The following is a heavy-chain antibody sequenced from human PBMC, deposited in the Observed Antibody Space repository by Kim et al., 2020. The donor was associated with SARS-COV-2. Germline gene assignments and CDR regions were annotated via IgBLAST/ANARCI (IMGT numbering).Heavy chain of an antibody. Sequence: SETLSLTCTVSGGSISSGGYYWSWIRQHPGKGLEWIGYIYYSGSTYYNPSLKSRVTISVDTSKNQFSLKLSSVTAADTAVYYCARVRGVIPSYYYGMDVWGQGTTVTVSS. D-gene: IGHD3-10*01. CDR2: IYYSGST. CDR1: GGSISSGGYY. V-gene: IGHV4-31*03. J-gene: IGHJ6*02. CDR3: ARVRGVIPSYYYGMDV.